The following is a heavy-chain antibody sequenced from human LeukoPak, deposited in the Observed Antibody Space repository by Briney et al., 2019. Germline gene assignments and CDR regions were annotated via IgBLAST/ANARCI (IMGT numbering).Heavy chain of an antibody. J-gene: IGHJ5*02. Sequence: SETLSLTCAVYGGSFSGYYWSWIRQPPGKGLEWIGEINHSGSTNYNPSLKSRVTISVDTSKNQFSLKLSSVTAADTAVYYCARVLLWFGESWGWFDPWSQGTLVTVSS. D-gene: IGHD3-10*01. CDR1: GGSFSGYY. V-gene: IGHV4-34*01. CDR3: ARVLLWFGESWGWFDP. CDR2: INHSGST.